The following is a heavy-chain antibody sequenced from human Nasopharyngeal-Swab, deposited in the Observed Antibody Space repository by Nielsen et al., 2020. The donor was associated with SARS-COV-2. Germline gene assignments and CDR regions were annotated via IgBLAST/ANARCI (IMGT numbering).Heavy chain of an antibody. D-gene: IGHD3-10*01. J-gene: IGHJ4*02. CDR2: MNPNSGNT. V-gene: IGHV1-8*02. CDR3: ARTDGSGSYYDFDY. CDR1: GYTFTGYY. Sequence: ASVKVSCKASGYTFTGYYMHWVRQAPGQGLEWMGWMNPNSGNTGYAQKFQGRVTMTRNTSISTAYMELSSLRSEDTAVYYCARTDGSGSYYDFDYWGQGTLVTVSS.